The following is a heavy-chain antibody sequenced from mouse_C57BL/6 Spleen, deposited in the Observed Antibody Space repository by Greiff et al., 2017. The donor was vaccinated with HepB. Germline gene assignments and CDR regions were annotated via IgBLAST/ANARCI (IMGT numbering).Heavy chain of an antibody. CDR2: IYPGGGYT. D-gene: IGHD3-3*01. V-gene: IGHV1-63*01. Sequence: VQLQESGAELVRPGTSVKMSCKASGYTFTNYWIGWAKQRPGHGLEWIGDIYPGGGYTNYNEKFKGKATLTADKSSSTAYMQFSSLTSEDSAIYYCARERDGAMDYWGQGTSVTVSS. CDR3: ARERDGAMDY. CDR1: GYTFTNYW. J-gene: IGHJ4*01.